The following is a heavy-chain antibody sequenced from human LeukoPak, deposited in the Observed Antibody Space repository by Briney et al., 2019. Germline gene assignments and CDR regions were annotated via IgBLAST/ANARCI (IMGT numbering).Heavy chain of an antibody. CDR3: GRDYDPFTGYTWFGYMDF. Sequence: PGGSLRLSCAASGFTVSSNYMSWVRQAPGKGLEWVSVIYSVGDTYNSDSEKGRLTIIRNNSKNTLFLQMHSRRVDDTAVYYCGRDYDPFTGYTWFGYMDFWGKGTTVTVSS. V-gene: IGHV3-66*02. CDR1: GFTVSSNY. J-gene: IGHJ6*03. CDR2: IYSVGDT. D-gene: IGHD3-9*01.